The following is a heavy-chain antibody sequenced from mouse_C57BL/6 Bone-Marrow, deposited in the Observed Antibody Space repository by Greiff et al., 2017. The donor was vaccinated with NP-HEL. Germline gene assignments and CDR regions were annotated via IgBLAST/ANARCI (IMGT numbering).Heavy chain of an antibody. D-gene: IGHD1-1*01. CDR3: ARPHYGSSSYAMDY. CDR1: GFTFSDYG. CDR2: ISSGSSTI. V-gene: IGHV5-17*01. Sequence: EVKLVESGGGLVKPGGSLKLSCAASGFTFSDYGMHWVRQAPEKGLEWVAYISSGSSTIYYADTVKGRFTISRDNAKNTLFLQMTSLRSEDTAMYYCARPHYGSSSYAMDYWGQGTSVTVSS. J-gene: IGHJ4*01.